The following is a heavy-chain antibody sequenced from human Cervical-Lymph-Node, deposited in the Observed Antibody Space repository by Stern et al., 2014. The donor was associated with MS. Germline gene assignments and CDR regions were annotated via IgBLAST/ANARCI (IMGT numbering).Heavy chain of an antibody. V-gene: IGHV1-2*06. CDR1: GYTFTGYY. D-gene: IGHD6-19*01. J-gene: IGHJ3*02. CDR3: ARGMGHSSGRHSYAFDI. CDR2: INPNSGGT. Sequence: VQLVESGAEVKKPGASVKVSCKASGYTFTGYYMHWVRQAPGQGLEWMGRINPNSGGTNYAQKFQGRVTMTRDTSISTAYMELSRLRSDDTAVYYCARGMGHSSGRHSYAFDIWGQGTMVTVSS.